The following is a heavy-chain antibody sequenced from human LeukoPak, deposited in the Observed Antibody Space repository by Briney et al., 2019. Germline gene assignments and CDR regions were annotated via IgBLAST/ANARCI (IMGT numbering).Heavy chain of an antibody. CDR2: ISSSGSTI. J-gene: IGHJ4*02. V-gene: IGHV3-11*01. CDR1: GFTFSDYY. Sequence: NPGGSLRLSCAASGFTFSDYYMSWIRQAPGKGLEWVSYISSSGSTIYYADSVKGRFTISRDNAKNSLYLQMNSLRAEDTAVYYCARGDMTTESPYYFDYWGQGTLVTVSS. CDR3: ARGDMTTESPYYFDY. D-gene: IGHD4-11*01.